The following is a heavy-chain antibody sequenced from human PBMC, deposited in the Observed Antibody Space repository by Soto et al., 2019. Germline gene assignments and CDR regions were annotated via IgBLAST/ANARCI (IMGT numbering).Heavy chain of an antibody. J-gene: IGHJ5*02. D-gene: IGHD6-13*01. V-gene: IGHV4-4*07. Sequence: QVQLQESGPGLVKPSETLSLTCTVSGDSISTYYWIWIRQPAGKELEWIGRIYTSGSTNYSPSLESRVTMSLDTSKNEVSLRVNSVTAADTAVYYCARERKADNWFDHWGQGTLVTVSS. CDR2: IYTSGST. CDR3: ARERKADNWFDH. CDR1: GDSISTYY.